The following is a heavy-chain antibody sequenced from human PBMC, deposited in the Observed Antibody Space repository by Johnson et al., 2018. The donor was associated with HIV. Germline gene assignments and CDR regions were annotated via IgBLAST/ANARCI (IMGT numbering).Heavy chain of an antibody. CDR2: ISNDGSNK. CDR3: GRPRIQLWSLDAFDI. V-gene: IGHV3-30*09. CDR1: GFTFSSYA. J-gene: IGHJ3*02. Sequence: QVQLVESGGGVVQPGRSLRLSCAASGFTFSSYAIHWVRQAPGKGLEWVAVISNDGSNKNYADSVRGRVAISRDNSKNTLYLQMNSLRGEDTAVYYCGRPRIQLWSLDAFDIWGQGTMVTVSS. D-gene: IGHD5-18*01.